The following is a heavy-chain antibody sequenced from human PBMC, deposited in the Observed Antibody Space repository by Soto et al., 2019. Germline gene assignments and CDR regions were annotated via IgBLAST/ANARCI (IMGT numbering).Heavy chain of an antibody. D-gene: IGHD3-9*01. CDR1: GYTLTELS. CDR2: FDPEDGET. CDR3: ATPSRLNYDILTGYYNPQSFDY. V-gene: IGHV1-24*01. J-gene: IGHJ4*02. Sequence: PSVKVSCKVSGYTLTELSMHWVRQAPGKGLEWMGGFDPEDGETIYAQKFQGRVTMTEDTSTDTAYMELSSLRSEDTAVYYCATPSRLNYDILTGYYNPQSFDYWGQGTLVTVSS.